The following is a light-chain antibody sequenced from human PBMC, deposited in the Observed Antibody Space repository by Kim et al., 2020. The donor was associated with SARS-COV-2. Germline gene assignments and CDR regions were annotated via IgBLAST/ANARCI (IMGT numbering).Light chain of an antibody. CDR2: QDS. J-gene: IGLJ2*01. CDR3: QAWDSSTYVV. V-gene: IGLV3-1*01. Sequence: SYELTQPPSVSVSPGQTASITCSGDKLGDKYAFWYQQKPGQSPVLVIYQDSKRPSGIPERFSGSNSGNTATLTISGTQAMDEADYYCQAWDSSTYVVFGG. CDR1: KLGDKY.